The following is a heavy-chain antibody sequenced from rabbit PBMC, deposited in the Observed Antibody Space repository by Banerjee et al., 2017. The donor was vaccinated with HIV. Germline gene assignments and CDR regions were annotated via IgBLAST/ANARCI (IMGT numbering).Heavy chain of an antibody. CDR1: GFSFSNKVV. Sequence: QEQVLESGGGLVKPEGSLKLSCTASGFSFSNKVVMCWVRQAPGKGLEWIACINAVTGKPVYATWAKGRFTISKASSTTVTLQLTSLTAADTATYFCARDGAGGSYFALWGPGTLVTVS. CDR3: ARDGAGGSYFAL. D-gene: IGHD8-1*01. CDR2: INAVTGKP. J-gene: IGHJ4*01. V-gene: IGHV1S45*01.